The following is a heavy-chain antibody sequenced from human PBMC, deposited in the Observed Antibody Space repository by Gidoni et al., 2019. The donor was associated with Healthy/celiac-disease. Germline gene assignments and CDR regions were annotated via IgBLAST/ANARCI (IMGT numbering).Heavy chain of an antibody. CDR1: GYTFTGYY. CDR2: INPNSGGT. D-gene: IGHD4-17*01. V-gene: IGHV1-2*02. Sequence: QVQLVQSGAEVKKPGASVKVSCQASGYTFTGYYMHWVRQAPGQGLEWMGWINPNSGGTNYAQKFQGRVTMTRDTSISTAYMELSRLRSDDTAVYYCARFSTVTTSYYYGMDVWGQGTTVTVSS. J-gene: IGHJ6*02. CDR3: ARFSTVTTSYYYGMDV.